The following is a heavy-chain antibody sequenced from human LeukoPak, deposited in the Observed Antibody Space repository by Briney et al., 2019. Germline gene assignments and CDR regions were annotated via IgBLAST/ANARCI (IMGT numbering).Heavy chain of an antibody. D-gene: IGHD6-19*01. V-gene: IGHV3-7*01. CDR2: IKQDGSEK. CDR3: ARDRQWLPTRGGAFDI. J-gene: IGHJ3*02. Sequence: GGSLRLSCAASGFTFSSYWMSWVRQAPGKGLEWVANIKQDGSEKYYVDSVKGRFTISRDNAKNSLYLQMNSLRAEDTAVYYCARDRQWLPTRGGAFDIWGQGTMVTVSS. CDR1: GFTFSSYW.